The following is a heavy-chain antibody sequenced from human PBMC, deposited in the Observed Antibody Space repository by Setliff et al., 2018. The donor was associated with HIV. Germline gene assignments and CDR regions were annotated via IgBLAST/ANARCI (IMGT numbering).Heavy chain of an antibody. D-gene: IGHD3-22*01. CDR1: GYTFTTYS. CDR2: ISVGKGDT. J-gene: IGHJ4*02. CDR3: ARALHYYDSSGYSDY. V-gene: IGHV1-3*01. Sequence: ASVKVSCKASGYTFTTYSLHWVRQAPGQSLEWMGWISVGKGDTKYSQEFQGRLTMTTDTSTSTAYMELRSLRSDDTAVYYCARALHYYDSSGYSDYWGQGTQVTVSS.